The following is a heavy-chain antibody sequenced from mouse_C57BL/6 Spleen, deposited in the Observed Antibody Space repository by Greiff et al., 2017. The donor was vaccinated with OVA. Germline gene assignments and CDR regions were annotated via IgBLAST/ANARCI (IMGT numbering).Heavy chain of an antibody. D-gene: IGHD2-4*01. CDR2: IDPETGGT. Sequence: QVQLQQSGAELVRPGASVTLSCKASGYTFTDYEMHWVKQTPVHGLEWIGAIDPETGGTAYNQKFKGKAILTADKSSSTAYMELRSLTSEDSAVYYCTRPYYDYDADYWGQGTTLTVSS. CDR3: TRPYYDYDADY. V-gene: IGHV1-15*01. J-gene: IGHJ2*01. CDR1: GYTFTDYE.